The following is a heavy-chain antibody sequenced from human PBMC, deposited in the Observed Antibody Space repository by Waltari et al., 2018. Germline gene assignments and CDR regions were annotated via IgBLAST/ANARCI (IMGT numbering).Heavy chain of an antibody. J-gene: IGHJ6*02. CDR1: GYTFTSYG. Sequence: QVQLVQSGAEVKKPGASVKVSCKASGYTFTSYGISWVRQAPGQGLEWMGWISAYNGNTNYAQKLQGRVTMTTDTSTSTAYMELRSLRSDDTAVYYCASGVKQHLKPLYYYYGMDVWGQGTTVTVSS. CDR3: ASGVKQHLKPLYYYYGMDV. D-gene: IGHD6-13*01. CDR2: ISAYNGNT. V-gene: IGHV1-18*01.